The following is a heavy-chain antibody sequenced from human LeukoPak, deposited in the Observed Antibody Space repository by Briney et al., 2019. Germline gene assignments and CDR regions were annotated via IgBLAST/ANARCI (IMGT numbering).Heavy chain of an antibody. Sequence: ASVKVSCKASGYTFTGNYMHWVRQAPGQGLEWMGWINPNSGGTNYAQKFQGRVTMTRDTSISTAYMELSRLRSDDTAVYYCTRDGPGVTTNFDYWGQGTLVTVSS. D-gene: IGHD4-17*01. J-gene: IGHJ4*02. V-gene: IGHV1-2*02. CDR2: INPNSGGT. CDR3: TRDGPGVTTNFDY. CDR1: GYTFTGNY.